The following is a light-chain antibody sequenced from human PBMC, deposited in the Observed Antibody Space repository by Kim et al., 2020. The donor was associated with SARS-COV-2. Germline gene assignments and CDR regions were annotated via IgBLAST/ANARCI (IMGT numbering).Light chain of an antibody. CDR3: QVWDSSSDHRV. CDR2: YDS. V-gene: IGLV3-21*04. J-gene: IGLJ3*02. CDR1: NIGSKS. Sequence: QGKTARITCGGNNIGSKSVHWYQPKPGQAPVLVIYYDSDRPSGIPERFSGSNSGNTATLTISRVEAGDEADYYCQVWDSSSDHRVFGGGTQLTVL.